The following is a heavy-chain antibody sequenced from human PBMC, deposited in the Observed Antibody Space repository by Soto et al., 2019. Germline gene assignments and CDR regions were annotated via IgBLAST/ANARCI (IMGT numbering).Heavy chain of an antibody. CDR1: GGSISSGGYS. CDR2: IYHSGST. CDR3: ARPGGSGWFYFDS. V-gene: IGHV4-30-2*03. D-gene: IGHD6-13*01. Sequence: TSETLSLTCAVSGGSISSGGYSWTWIRQPPGKGLEWIGYIYHSGSTYYNPSLKSRVTISVDTSKNHFSLKLTSVTAADTAVYYCARPGGSGWFYFDSWGQGSQVTVSS. J-gene: IGHJ4*02.